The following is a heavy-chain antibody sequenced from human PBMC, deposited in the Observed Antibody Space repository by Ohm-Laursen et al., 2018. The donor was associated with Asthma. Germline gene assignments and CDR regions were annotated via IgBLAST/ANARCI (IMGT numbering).Heavy chain of an antibody. V-gene: IGHV3-21*01. J-gene: IGHJ4*02. CDR3: ARALATVSSIYGY. D-gene: IGHD4-11*01. Sequence: SLRLSCAASGFSDSDFDMTWVRQAPGKALQWVSSISNTGNYIYYSDSVKGRVTISRDSAKYSLYLQMSSLRAEDTAVYYCARALATVSSIYGYWGQGTLVTVSS. CDR2: ISNTGNYI. CDR1: GFSDSDFD.